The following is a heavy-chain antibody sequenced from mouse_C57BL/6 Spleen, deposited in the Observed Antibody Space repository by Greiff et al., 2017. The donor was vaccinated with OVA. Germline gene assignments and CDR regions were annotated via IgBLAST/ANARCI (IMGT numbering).Heavy chain of an antibody. CDR3: ARYGTPYGSGYWYFDV. V-gene: IGHV1-69*01. Sequence: QVQLKQPGAELVMPGASVKLSCKASGYTFTSYWMHWVKQRPGQGLEWIGEIDPSDSYTNYNQKFKGKSTLTVDKSSSTAYMQLSSLTSEDSAVYYCARYGTPYGSGYWYFDVWGTGTTVTVSS. D-gene: IGHD1-1*01. CDR2: IDPSDSYT. J-gene: IGHJ1*03. CDR1: GYTFTSYW.